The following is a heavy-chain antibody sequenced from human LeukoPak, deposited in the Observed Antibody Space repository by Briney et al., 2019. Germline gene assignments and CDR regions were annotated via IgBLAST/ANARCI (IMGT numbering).Heavy chain of an antibody. CDR2: MHPGGTT. V-gene: IGHV4-59*02. Sequence: SETLSLTCTVSGDSVSNYYWSWIRQSPGKGLEWIAFMHPGGTTKYSPSLMSRVAMSVDTSNNQFSLTLTSLTAADTAVYYCARYGVVIASTFYYMDVWGERDRRHRLL. D-gene: IGHD2-15*01. CDR1: GDSVSNYY. CDR3: ARYGVVIASTFYYMDV. J-gene: IGHJ6*03.